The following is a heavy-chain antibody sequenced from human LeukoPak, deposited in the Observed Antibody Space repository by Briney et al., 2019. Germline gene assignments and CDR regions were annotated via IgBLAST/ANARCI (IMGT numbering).Heavy chain of an antibody. CDR1: GYSSTNYW. CDR3: ARHGIAGATRSSFDI. Sequence: GESLKISCTGSGYSSTNYWIGWVRQMPGKGLEWMGIRYPGDSDTRYSPSFQGQLTISVDKSINTAYLHWSSLKASDSAIYYCARHGIAGATRSSFDIWGQGTMVTVSS. J-gene: IGHJ3*02. D-gene: IGHD1-26*01. V-gene: IGHV5-51*01. CDR2: RYPGDSDT.